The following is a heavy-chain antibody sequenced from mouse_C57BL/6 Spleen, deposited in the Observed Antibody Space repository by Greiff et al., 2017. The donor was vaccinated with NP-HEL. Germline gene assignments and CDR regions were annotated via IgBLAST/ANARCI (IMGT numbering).Heavy chain of an antibody. CDR1: GFTFSDYY. V-gene: IGHV5-16*01. CDR3: ARGGYGSSYPYYYAMDY. J-gene: IGHJ4*01. Sequence: VQLKESEGGLVQPGSSMKLSCTASGFTFSDYYMAWVRQVPEKGLEWVANINYDGSSTYYLDSLKSRFIISRDNAKNILYLQMSSLKSEDTATYYCARGGYGSSYPYYYAMDYWGQGTSVTVSS. CDR2: INYDGSST. D-gene: IGHD1-1*01.